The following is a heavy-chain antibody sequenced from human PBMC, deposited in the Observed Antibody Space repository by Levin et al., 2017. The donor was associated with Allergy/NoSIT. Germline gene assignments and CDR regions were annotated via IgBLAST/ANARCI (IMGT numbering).Heavy chain of an antibody. CDR1: GFTFSSYA. CDR2: ISYDGSNK. J-gene: IGHJ4*02. CDR3: ARDLLPLGIAAAGPPLFDY. D-gene: IGHD6-13*01. Sequence: GGSLRLSCAASGFTFSSYAMHWVRQAPGKGLEWVAVISYDGSNKYYADSVKGRFTISRDNSKNTLYLQMNSLRAEDTAVYYCARDLLPLGIAAAGPPLFDYWGQGTLVTVSS. V-gene: IGHV3-30*04.